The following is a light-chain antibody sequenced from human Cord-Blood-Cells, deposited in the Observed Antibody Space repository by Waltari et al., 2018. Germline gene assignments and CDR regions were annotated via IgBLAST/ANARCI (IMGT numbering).Light chain of an antibody. CDR3: QQYGSSRT. V-gene: IGKV3D-20*01. J-gene: IGKJ1*01. CDR1: QSVSSSY. CDR2: DAS. Sequence: ILLTQSQSTPASLPVDRATPSCGASQSVSSSYLAWYQQKPGLAPRLLIYDASSRATGIPDRVSGSGSGTDFTLTISRLEPEDFAVYYCQQYGSSRTFGQGTKVEIK.